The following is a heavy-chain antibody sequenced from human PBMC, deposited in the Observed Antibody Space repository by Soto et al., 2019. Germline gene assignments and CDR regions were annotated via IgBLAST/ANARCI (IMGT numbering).Heavy chain of an antibody. Sequence: QVQLVESGGGVVQPGRSRRLSCAASGFIFSNYGMHWVRQAPGKGLGWVAVTSYDGIKKYYGDSVKGRFTISRDNSMNTVYLQMDSLSAEDTAIYYCAKGLGLWSGFLEVFDNWGQGTMVTVS. V-gene: IGHV3-30*18. D-gene: IGHD3-3*01. J-gene: IGHJ3*02. CDR3: AKGLGLWSGFLEVFDN. CDR2: TSYDGIKK. CDR1: GFIFSNYG.